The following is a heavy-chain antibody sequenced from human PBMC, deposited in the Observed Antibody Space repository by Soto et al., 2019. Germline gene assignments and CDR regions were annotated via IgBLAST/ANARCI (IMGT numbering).Heavy chain of an antibody. J-gene: IGHJ6*02. CDR3: ERDRPRDYGDPKTVYYYYYGMDV. CDR1: GGSISSGGYY. CDR2: IYYSGST. Sequence: SDTLSLTCTVSGGSISSGGYYWSWIRQHPGKGLEWIGYIYYSGSTYYNPSLKSRVTISVDTSKNQFSLKLSSVTAADTAVYYCERDRPRDYGDPKTVYYYYYGMDVWGQGTTVTVSS. D-gene: IGHD4-17*01. V-gene: IGHV4-31*03.